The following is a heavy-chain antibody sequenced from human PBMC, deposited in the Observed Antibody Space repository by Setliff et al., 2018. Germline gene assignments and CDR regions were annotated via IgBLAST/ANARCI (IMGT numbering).Heavy chain of an antibody. CDR2: IYYGGST. D-gene: IGHD3-16*01. J-gene: IGHJ3*01. Sequence: SETLSLTCTVSGGSITSSSYYWGRLRQPPGKGPQWIGSIYYGGSTYYNPSLKSRAAFSIDTSKNQFSLKLTSVTAADTALYYCATDGPAYPLGAFDVWGQGTMVTVSS. CDR1: GGSITSSSYY. CDR3: ATDGPAYPLGAFDV. V-gene: IGHV4-39*01.